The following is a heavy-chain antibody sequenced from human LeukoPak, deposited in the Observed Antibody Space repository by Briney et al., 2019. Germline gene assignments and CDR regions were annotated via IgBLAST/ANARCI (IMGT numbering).Heavy chain of an antibody. V-gene: IGHV3-43*02. J-gene: IGHJ1*01. CDR2: ISGDGGST. Sequence: GQSLTLSCAASGFTFDDYAMHWVRQAPRKGLEWVSLISGDGGSTYYADSVKGRFTISRDNSKNSLYLQMNSLRTEDTALYYCAKDRPSSWYRGGAEYFQHWGQGTLVTVSS. CDR3: AKDRPSSWYRGGAEYFQH. CDR1: GFTFDDYA. D-gene: IGHD6-13*01.